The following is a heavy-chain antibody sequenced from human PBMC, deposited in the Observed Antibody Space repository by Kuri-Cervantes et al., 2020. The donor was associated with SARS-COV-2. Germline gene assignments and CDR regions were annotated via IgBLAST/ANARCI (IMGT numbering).Heavy chain of an antibody. CDR2: ISGSGGST. J-gene: IGHJ4*02. Sequence: ETLSLTCAASGFTFRRYAMSWVRQAPGKGLEWVSAISGSGGSTYYADSVKGRFTISRDNSKNTLYLQMNSLRAEDTAVYYCARDSGFLVVYANNDYWGQGTLVTVSS. V-gene: IGHV3-23*01. D-gene: IGHD2-8*01. CDR1: GFTFRRYA. CDR3: ARDSGFLVVYANNDY.